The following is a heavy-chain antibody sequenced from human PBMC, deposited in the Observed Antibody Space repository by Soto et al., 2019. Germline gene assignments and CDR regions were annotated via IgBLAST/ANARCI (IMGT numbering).Heavy chain of an antibody. Sequence: ETLSLTCAASGFTFSSYWMHWVRQAPGKGLVWVSRINSDGSSTSYADSVKGRFTISRDNAKNTLYLQMNSLRAEDTAVYYCALASYSSSSSGLDYWGQGTLVTVSS. CDR1: GFTFSSYW. V-gene: IGHV3-74*01. D-gene: IGHD6-6*01. J-gene: IGHJ4*02. CDR3: ALASYSSSSSGLDY. CDR2: INSDGSST.